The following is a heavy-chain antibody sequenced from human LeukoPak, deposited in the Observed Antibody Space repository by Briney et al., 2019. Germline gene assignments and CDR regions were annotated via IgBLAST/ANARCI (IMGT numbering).Heavy chain of an antibody. CDR2: TYYRSKWYN. V-gene: IGHV6-1*01. J-gene: IGHJ6*02. D-gene: IGHD6-13*01. CDR3: ARLPAAGHYYYYYGIDV. CDR1: GDSVSINSAA. Sequence: SQTLSLTFAISGDSVSINSAAWNWIRQSPARGLEWLGRTYYRSKWYNDDAVAGKSRITIKEDTSKNQLSLQLNSVTPEDTAVYYCARLPAAGHYYYYYGIDVWGQGTTVTVSS.